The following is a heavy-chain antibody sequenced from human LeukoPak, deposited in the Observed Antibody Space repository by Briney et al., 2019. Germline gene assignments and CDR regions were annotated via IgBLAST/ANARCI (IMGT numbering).Heavy chain of an antibody. V-gene: IGHV3-23*01. D-gene: IGHD1-14*01. J-gene: IGHJ4*02. Sequence: GGSLRLSCAASGFTFSSYAMSWVRQAPGKGLEWVSAISVTGGYTYYADSVKGRFTISRDNSKNTLYLQMNSLRAEDTAVYYCAKGRHPSVTLFDYWGQGTLVTVSS. CDR2: ISVTGGYT. CDR1: GFTFSSYA. CDR3: AKGRHPSVTLFDY.